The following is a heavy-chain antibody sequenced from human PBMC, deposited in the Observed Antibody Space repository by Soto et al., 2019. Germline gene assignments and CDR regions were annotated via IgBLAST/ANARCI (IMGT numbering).Heavy chain of an antibody. CDR3: ARESTPDYYDSSGLGQH. CDR1: GGTFSSYA. D-gene: IGHD3-22*01. J-gene: IGHJ1*01. CDR2: IIPIFGTA. Sequence: GASVKVSCKASGGTFSSYAISWVRQAPGQGLEWMGGIIPIFGTANYAQKFQGRVTITADESTSTAYMELSSLRSEDTAVYYCARESTPDYYDSSGLGQHWGQGTLVTVSS. V-gene: IGHV1-69*13.